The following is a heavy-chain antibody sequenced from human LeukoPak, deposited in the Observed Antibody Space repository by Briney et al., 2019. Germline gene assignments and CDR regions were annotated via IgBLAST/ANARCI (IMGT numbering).Heavy chain of an antibody. CDR1: GYTFTSYY. D-gene: IGHD3-10*01. J-gene: IGHJ4*02. Sequence: ASVKVSCKASGYTFTSYYMHWVRLAPGQGLEWMGIINPSGGSTSYAQKFQGRVTMTRDTSTSTVYMELSGLRSEDTAVYYCARAAIVGYYFDYWGQGTLVTVSS. V-gene: IGHV1-46*01. CDR2: INPSGGST. CDR3: ARAAIVGYYFDY.